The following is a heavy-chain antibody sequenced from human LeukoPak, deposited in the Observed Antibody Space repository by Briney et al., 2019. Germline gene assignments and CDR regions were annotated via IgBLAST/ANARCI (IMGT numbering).Heavy chain of an antibody. V-gene: IGHV1-69*13. CDR2: IIPIFGTA. CDR1: GGTFSSYA. CDR3: ARDTAVAGRPLRYYYYGMDV. D-gene: IGHD6-19*01. Sequence: SVKVSCKASGGTFSSYAISWVRQAPGQGLEWMGGIIPIFGTANYAQKSQGRVTITADESTSTAYMELSSLRSEDTAVYYCARDTAVAGRPLRYYYYGMDVWGQGTTVTVSS. J-gene: IGHJ6*02.